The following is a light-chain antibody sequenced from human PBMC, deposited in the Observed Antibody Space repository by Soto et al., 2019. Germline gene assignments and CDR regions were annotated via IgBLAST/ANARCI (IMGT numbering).Light chain of an antibody. CDR1: QSVSNKY. Sequence: EILLTQSPGTLSLSPGERATLSCRASQSVSNKYLAWYQQKPGQAPSLLIYGASNRATGIPGRFSGRGSGTDFTLTISRLEPEDFAVYYCQQYGMTFGQGTKVDIK. CDR3: QQYGMT. J-gene: IGKJ1*01. CDR2: GAS. V-gene: IGKV3-20*01.